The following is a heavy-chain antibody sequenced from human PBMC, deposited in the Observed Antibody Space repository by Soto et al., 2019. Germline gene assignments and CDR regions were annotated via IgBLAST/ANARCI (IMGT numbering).Heavy chain of an antibody. J-gene: IGHJ4*02. CDR2: INGDGAYT. Sequence: EVQLVESGGGLVQPGGSLRLSCAASGFSFSSYWMHWLRQVPGKGLVWGSRINGDGAYTNYADSVKGRFTISRDNAKNTLYLQMNSLRAEDTAGYYCARERGRSSSDFWGQGTLVNVAS. D-gene: IGHD3-16*01. CDR1: GFSFSSYW. CDR3: ARERGRSSSDF. V-gene: IGHV3-74*01.